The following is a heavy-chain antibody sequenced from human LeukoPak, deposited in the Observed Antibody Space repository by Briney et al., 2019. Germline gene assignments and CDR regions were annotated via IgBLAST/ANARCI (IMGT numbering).Heavy chain of an antibody. D-gene: IGHD2-2*01. CDR3: ARDRCTSCYEDSYFDY. Sequence: ASVKVSCKASGYTFTSYGISWVRQAPGQGLEWMGWISAYNGNTNYAQKLQGRVTMTTDTSTSTAYMELRSLRSDDTAVHYCARDRCTSCYEDSYFDYWGQGTLVTVSS. V-gene: IGHV1-18*01. CDR2: ISAYNGNT. CDR1: GYTFTSYG. J-gene: IGHJ4*02.